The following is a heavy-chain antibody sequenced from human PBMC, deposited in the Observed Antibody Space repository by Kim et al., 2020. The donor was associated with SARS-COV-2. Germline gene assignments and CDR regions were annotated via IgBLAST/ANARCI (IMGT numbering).Heavy chain of an antibody. CDR2: T. CDR3: ATVVAAGAFDI. J-gene: IGHJ3*02. Sequence: TIYAQKSQGRVTMTEDTSTDTAYMELSSLRSEDTAVYYCATVVAAGAFDIWGQGTMVTVSS. D-gene: IGHD6-13*01. V-gene: IGHV1-24*01.